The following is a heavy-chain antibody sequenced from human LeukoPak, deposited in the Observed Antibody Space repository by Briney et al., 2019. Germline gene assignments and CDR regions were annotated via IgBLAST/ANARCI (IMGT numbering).Heavy chain of an antibody. CDR2: IIPIFGTA. V-gene: IGHV1-69*06. D-gene: IGHD2-2*01. CDR1: GGTFSSYA. Sequence: SVKVSCKASGGTFSSYAISWVRQAPGQGLEWMGGIIPIFGTANYAQKFQGRVTITADKSTSTAYMELSSLRSEDTAVYYCASHDHCSSTSCTYFDYWGQGTLVTVS. J-gene: IGHJ4*02. CDR3: ASHDHCSSTSCTYFDY.